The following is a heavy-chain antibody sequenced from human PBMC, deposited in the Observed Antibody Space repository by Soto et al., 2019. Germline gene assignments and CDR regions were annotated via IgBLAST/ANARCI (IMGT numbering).Heavy chain of an antibody. CDR1: GYTFTHYY. J-gene: IGHJ4*02. D-gene: IGHD6-13*01. V-gene: IGHV1-46*01. CDR2: INPASGST. Sequence: QVQLVQSGAEVKKPGASVKVSCRTSGYTFTHYYIHWVRQAPGQGVEWLGIINPASGSTNYAQKFQGRVTLIMDTSTTTVYMELSGLRAEDTAIFYCARDLAAGDHWGQGTLVTVSS. CDR3: ARDLAAGDH.